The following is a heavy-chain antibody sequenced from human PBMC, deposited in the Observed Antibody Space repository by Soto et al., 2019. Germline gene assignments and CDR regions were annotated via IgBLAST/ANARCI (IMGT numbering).Heavy chain of an antibody. CDR3: ARGLYYYESGNYYNRIDY. D-gene: IGHD3-10*01. CDR1: GGPFSDYA. Sequence: QVQLVQSGAEVKKPGSSVKVSCKASGGPFSDYAVSWVRQAPGHGLEWMGGIIPMFGTVNYAQKSQGRLTITAAETTPTAYMALSRLRSEDTAAYYCARGLYYYESGNYYNRIDYWCRATLVTVSS. CDR2: IIPMFGTV. V-gene: IGHV1-69*01. J-gene: IGHJ4*02.